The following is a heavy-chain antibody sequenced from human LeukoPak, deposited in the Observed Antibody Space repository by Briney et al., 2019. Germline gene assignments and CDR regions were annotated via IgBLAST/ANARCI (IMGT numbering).Heavy chain of an antibody. V-gene: IGHV4-39*07. J-gene: IGHJ4*02. Sequence: PSETLSLTCTVSGGSISSSSYYWGWIRQPPGKGLEWIGSIYYSGSTYYNPSLKSRVTISVDTSKNQFSLKLSSVTAADTAVYYCARIPYRSSWYELGDYWGQGTLVTVSS. D-gene: IGHD6-13*01. CDR2: IYYSGST. CDR1: GGSISSSSYY. CDR3: ARIPYRSSWYELGDY.